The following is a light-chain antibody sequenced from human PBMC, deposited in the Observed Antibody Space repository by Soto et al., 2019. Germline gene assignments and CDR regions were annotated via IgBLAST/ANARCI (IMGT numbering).Light chain of an antibody. J-gene: IGKJ2*01. Sequence: IVLTQSPGTLSLSPGERATLSCRASQSVTSDYLAWYQQKPGQPARLLIYGASNRATAIADRFSGSGSATDFTLTISRLDPEDFAVYYCQHYGSSPYTFGQGTRLDI. CDR1: QSVTSDY. CDR3: QHYGSSPYT. CDR2: GAS. V-gene: IGKV3-20*01.